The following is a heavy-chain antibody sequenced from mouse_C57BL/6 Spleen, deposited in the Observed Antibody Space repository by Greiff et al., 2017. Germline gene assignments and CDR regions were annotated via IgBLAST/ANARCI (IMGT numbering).Heavy chain of an antibody. CDR3: ARALYDYSYYAMDD. D-gene: IGHD2-4*01. CDR2: ISDGGSYT. CDR1: GFTFSNYA. Sequence: EVQRVESGGGLVKPGGSLKLSCAASGFTFSNYAMSWVRQTPEKRLEWVATISDGGSYTSYPDNVKGRFPISRDNAKNNLYLQMSHLKSEDTAMYYCARALYDYSYYAMDDWGQGTSVTVSS. J-gene: IGHJ4*01. V-gene: IGHV5-4*01.